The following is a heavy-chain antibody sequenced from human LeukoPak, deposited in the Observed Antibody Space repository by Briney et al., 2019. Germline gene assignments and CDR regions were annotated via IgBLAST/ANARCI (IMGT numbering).Heavy chain of an antibody. V-gene: IGHV3-21*01. CDR3: ARRHVGLVIIKPFDY. Sequence: GGSLRLSCAASGFTFSSYSMNWVRQAPGKGLEWVSSISSSSSYIYYADSVKGRCIISRDNAKNSLYLQMNSLRAEDTAVYYCARRHVGLVIIKPFDYWGQGTLVTVSS. J-gene: IGHJ4*02. CDR2: ISSSSSYI. CDR1: GFTFSSYS. D-gene: IGHD3/OR15-3a*01.